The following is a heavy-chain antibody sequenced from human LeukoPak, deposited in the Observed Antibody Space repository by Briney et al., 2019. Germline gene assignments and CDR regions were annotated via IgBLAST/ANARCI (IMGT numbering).Heavy chain of an antibody. Sequence: SETLSLTCTVSGGSISSSSYYWGWIRQPPGKGLEWIGSIYYTRSTYYNPSLKSRVTISVDTSKNQFSLKLTSVTAADTAVYYCARGTWSSSIDYWGQGTLVTVSS. V-gene: IGHV4-39*01. D-gene: IGHD6-6*01. J-gene: IGHJ4*02. CDR1: GGSISSSSYY. CDR2: IYYTRST. CDR3: ARGTWSSSIDY.